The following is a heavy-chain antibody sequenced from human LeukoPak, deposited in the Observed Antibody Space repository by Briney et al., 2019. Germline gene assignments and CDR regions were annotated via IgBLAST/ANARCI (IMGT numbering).Heavy chain of an antibody. Sequence: LSLTCAVSGGSISSGGYSWSWIRQAPGKGLEWVSGISWNSGSIGYADSVKGRFTISRDDAKNSLYLQMNSLRAEDTALYYCAKPTPGQQLVHLPFAAFDIWGQGTMVTVSS. D-gene: IGHD6-13*01. J-gene: IGHJ3*02. CDR1: GGSISSGGYS. V-gene: IGHV3-9*01. CDR3: AKPTPGQQLVHLPFAAFDI. CDR2: ISWNSGSI.